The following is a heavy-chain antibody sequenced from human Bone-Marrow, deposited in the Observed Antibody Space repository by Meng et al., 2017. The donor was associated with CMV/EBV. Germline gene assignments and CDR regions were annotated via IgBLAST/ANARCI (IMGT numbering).Heavy chain of an antibody. V-gene: IGHV4-59*01. CDR3: ARGRSCVNGVCYDDHNYFGP. Sequence: SETLSLTCTVSGGSISSYYWSWIRQPPGKGLEWIGYIYYSGSTNYNPSLKSRVTISVDTSKNQFSLKLSSVTAADTAVYFCARGRSCVNGVCYDDHNYFGPWGQGTRVTGYS. D-gene: IGHD2-8*01. CDR2: IYYSGST. J-gene: IGHJ5*02. CDR1: GGSISSYY.